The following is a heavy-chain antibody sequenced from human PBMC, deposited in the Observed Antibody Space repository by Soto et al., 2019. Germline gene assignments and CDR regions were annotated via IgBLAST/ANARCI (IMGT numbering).Heavy chain of an antibody. CDR1: GFTFSNYG. Sequence: GSLRLSCAASGFTFSNYGMSWVRQAPGKGLEWVSVISDSGGSTYYADSVKGRFTVSRDNSKNTLYLLMNSLRAEDTALYYCAKHIGSLTGTSDYWGQGTLVTVSS. CDR2: ISDSGGST. D-gene: IGHD4-17*01. V-gene: IGHV3-23*01. CDR3: AKHIGSLTGTSDY. J-gene: IGHJ4*02.